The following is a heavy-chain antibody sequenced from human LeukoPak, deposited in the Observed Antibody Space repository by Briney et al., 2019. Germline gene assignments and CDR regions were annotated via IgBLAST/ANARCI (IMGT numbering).Heavy chain of an antibody. CDR2: INSDGSST. V-gene: IGHV3-74*01. D-gene: IGHD6-13*01. CDR1: AFTVSSYW. CDR3: ARDGIAESSDY. Sequence: RAGGSLRLSCAASAFTVSSYWMHWVRHAPGKGLVWVSRINSDGSSTSYADSVKGRFTISRDNAKNTLYLQMNSLRAEDTAVYYCARDGIAESSDYWGQGTLVTVSS. J-gene: IGHJ4*02.